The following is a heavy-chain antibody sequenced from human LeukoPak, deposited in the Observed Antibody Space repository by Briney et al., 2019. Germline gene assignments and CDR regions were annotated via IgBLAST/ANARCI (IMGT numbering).Heavy chain of an antibody. Sequence: GGSLRLSCAASGFTFSSYAMSWVRQAPGKGLEWVSAISGSGGSTYYADSVKGRFTISRDNSKNTLYLQMNSLRAEDTAVYYCAKGDSTYSSSWFTQVDYWGQGTLVTVSS. J-gene: IGHJ4*02. CDR3: AKGDSTYSSSWFTQVDY. CDR2: ISGSGGST. CDR1: GFTFSSYA. D-gene: IGHD6-13*01. V-gene: IGHV3-23*01.